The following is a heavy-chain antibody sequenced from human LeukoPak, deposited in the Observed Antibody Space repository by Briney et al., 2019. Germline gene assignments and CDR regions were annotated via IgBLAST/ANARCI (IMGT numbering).Heavy chain of an antibody. CDR3: ARGLVVVFDY. D-gene: IGHD3-22*01. CDR2: INHSGST. J-gene: IGHJ4*02. CDR1: XSXYH. Sequence: XSXYHXSWIRQPPGKGLEWIGEINHSGSTNYNPSLKSRVTISVDTSKNQFSLKLSSVTAADTAVYYCARGLVVVFDYWGQGTLVTVSS. V-gene: IGHV4-34*01.